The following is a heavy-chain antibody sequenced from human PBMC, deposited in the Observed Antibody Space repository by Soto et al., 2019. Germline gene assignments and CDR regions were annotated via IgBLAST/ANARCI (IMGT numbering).Heavy chain of an antibody. CDR2: IFYTGRT. CDR1: DGSISTSSYY. J-gene: IGHJ4*02. V-gene: IGHV4-39*01. D-gene: IGHD3-22*01. CDR3: TRHHPHHYDSSGYFDY. Sequence: SETLSLTCTVSDGSISTSSYYWGWIRQSPGKGLEWIGTIFYTGRTYYNPSLESRVTLSVDTSKNQFSIHLTSVTTADTAVYYCTRHHPHHYDSSGYFDYWGQGTLVT.